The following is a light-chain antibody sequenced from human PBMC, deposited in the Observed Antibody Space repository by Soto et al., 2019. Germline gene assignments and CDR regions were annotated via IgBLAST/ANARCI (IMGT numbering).Light chain of an antibody. J-gene: IGLJ1*01. CDR1: SRDVGGYNS. Sequence: QSVLTQPASVSGSPGLSIAISCTGTSRDVGGYNSVSWYQQQPGKVPKLMIYDVSNRPSGVSNRFSGSKSGNTASLTISGLQAEDEGDYYCSSYTTGGYYVFGTGTKLTV. V-gene: IGLV2-14*01. CDR2: DVS. CDR3: SSYTTGGYYV.